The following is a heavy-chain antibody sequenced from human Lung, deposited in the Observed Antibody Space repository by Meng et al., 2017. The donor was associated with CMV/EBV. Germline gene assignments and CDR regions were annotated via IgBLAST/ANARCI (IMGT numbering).Heavy chain of an antibody. CDR3: ATDAVARGDY. V-gene: IGHV1-69*10. CDR2: IIPFLGVA. J-gene: IGHJ4*02. Sequence: SXXVSCKASRGRFGNYGISWARQAPGQGLEWMGGIIPFLGVATYAPKFKGRFTITTDKSTGTVYMDLISLGSEDTAVYYCATDAVARGDYWGQGTMVTVSS. CDR1: RGRFGNYG. D-gene: IGHD6-19*01.